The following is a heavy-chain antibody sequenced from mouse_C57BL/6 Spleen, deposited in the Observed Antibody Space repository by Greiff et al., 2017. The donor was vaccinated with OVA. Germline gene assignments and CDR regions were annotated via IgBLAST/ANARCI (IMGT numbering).Heavy chain of an antibody. D-gene: IGHD1-1*01. CDR2: ISSGGSYT. Sequence: EVQLVESGGDLVKPGGSLKLSCAASGFTFSSYGMSWVRQTPDKRLEWVATISSGGSYTYYPDSVKGRFTISRDNAKNTLYLQMSSLKSEDTAMYYCARDYGSSQYYFDYWGQGTTLTVSS. V-gene: IGHV5-6*01. CDR3: ARDYGSSQYYFDY. CDR1: GFTFSSYG. J-gene: IGHJ2*01.